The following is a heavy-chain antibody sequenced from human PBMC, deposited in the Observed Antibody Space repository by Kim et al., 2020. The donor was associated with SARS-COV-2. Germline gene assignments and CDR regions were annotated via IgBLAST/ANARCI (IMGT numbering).Heavy chain of an antibody. CDR2: IWYDGSNK. D-gene: IGHD4-17*01. CDR1: GFTFSSYG. J-gene: IGHJ1*01. V-gene: IGHV3-33*08. CDR3: ARAFSLRPDYGDHPWWEYFQH. Sequence: GGSLRLSCAASGFTFSSYGMHWVRQAPGKGLEWVAVIWYDGSNKYYADSVKGRFTISRDNSKNTLYLQMNSLRAEDTAVYYCARAFSLRPDYGDHPWWEYFQHWGQGTLVTVSS.